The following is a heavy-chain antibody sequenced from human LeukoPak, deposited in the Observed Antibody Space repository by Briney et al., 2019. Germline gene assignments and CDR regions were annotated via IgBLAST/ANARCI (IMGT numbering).Heavy chain of an antibody. CDR1: GFTFSSYG. CDR2: IRYDGSNK. CDR3: AKVQLWPTYYFDY. J-gene: IGHJ4*02. D-gene: IGHD5-18*01. V-gene: IGHV3-30*02. Sequence: PGRSLRLSCAASGFTFSSYGMHWVRQAPGKGLEWVAFIRYDGSNKYYADSVKGRFTISRDNSKNTLYLQMNSLRAEDTAVHYCAKVQLWPTYYFDYWGQGTLVTVSS.